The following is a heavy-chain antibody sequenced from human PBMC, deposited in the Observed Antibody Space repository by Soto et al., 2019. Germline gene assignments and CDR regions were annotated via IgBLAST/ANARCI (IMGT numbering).Heavy chain of an antibody. Sequence: SVKVSCKASGGTFSSYAISWVRQAPGQGLEWMGGIIPIFGTANYAQKFQGRVTITADESTSTAYMELSSLRSEDTAVYYCARTAVYCSSTSCYNLSPAPDPCYYYGMDVWGQGTTVTVSS. V-gene: IGHV1-69*13. CDR1: GGTFSSYA. D-gene: IGHD2-2*02. CDR3: ARTAVYCSSTSCYNLSPAPDPCYYYGMDV. CDR2: IIPIFGTA. J-gene: IGHJ6*02.